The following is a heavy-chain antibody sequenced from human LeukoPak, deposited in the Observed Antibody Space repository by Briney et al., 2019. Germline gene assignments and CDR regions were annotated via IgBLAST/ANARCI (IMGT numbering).Heavy chain of an antibody. V-gene: IGHV4-61*08. CDR1: GGSISSGGYY. J-gene: IGHJ1*01. CDR3: ARGGAARLHFQN. CDR2: IYHSGST. D-gene: IGHD6-6*01. Sequence: SQTLSLTCTVSGGSISSGGYYWSWIRQPPGKGLEWIGYIYHSGSTNYNPSLQSRVTISVDTSKNQFSLNLNSVTAADTAVYYCARGGAARLHFQNWGQGTLVTVSS.